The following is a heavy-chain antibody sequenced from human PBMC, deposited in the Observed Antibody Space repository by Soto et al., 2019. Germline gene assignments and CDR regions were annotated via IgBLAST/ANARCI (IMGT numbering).Heavy chain of an antibody. J-gene: IGHJ5*02. CDR3: ARLEGYCSGGTCYRTSGWFDP. CDR1: GGSISSGSYY. CDR2: IYYSGST. V-gene: IGHV4-39*01. D-gene: IGHD2-15*01. Sequence: TLSLTCTVSGGSISSGSYYWGWIRQPPGKGLEWIGTIYYSGSTYYHPSLRSRVTLSVDTSKNQFSLKLTSVTAADTAVYYCARLEGYCSGGTCYRTSGWFDPWGQGTPVTVSS.